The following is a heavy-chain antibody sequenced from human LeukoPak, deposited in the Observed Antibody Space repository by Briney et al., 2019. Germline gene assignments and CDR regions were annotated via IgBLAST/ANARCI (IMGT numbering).Heavy chain of an antibody. Sequence: ASVKVSCKASGYTFTGYYMHWVRQAPGQGLEWMGWINPNSGGTNYAQKFQGRVTMTRDTSISTAYMELSRLRSDDTAVYYCARRGYYDSSGYPDYWGQGTLVTVSS. CDR1: GYTFTGYY. CDR3: ARRGYYDSSGYPDY. D-gene: IGHD3-22*01. V-gene: IGHV1-2*02. CDR2: INPNSGGT. J-gene: IGHJ4*02.